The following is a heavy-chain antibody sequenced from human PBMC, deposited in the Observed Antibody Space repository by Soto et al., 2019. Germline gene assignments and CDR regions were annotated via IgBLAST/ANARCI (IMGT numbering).Heavy chain of an antibody. J-gene: IGHJ4*02. CDR2: ITGSGVST. CDR3: AKDESRYCGGDCYSDY. CDR1: GFTFNNYA. D-gene: IGHD2-21*02. V-gene: IGHV3-23*01. Sequence: EVQLLESGGGLVQPGGSLRLSCAASGFTFNNYAMSWVRQAPGKGLEWVSAITGSGVSTYYADSVKGRFTISRDNSKNPLYLQMNSLRAEDTAVYYCAKDESRYCGGDCYSDYWGQGTLVTVSS.